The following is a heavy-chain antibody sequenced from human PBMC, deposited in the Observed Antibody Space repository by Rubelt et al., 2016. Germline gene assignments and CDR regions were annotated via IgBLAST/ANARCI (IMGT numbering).Heavy chain of an antibody. V-gene: IGHV4-34*01. CDR2: INHSGST. CDR1: GGSFSGYY. CDR3: AGSNRKAASSTGWLDP. Sequence: QVRLQQWGAGLFKPSETLSLTCAVYGGSFSGYYWTWIRQPPGKGLEWIGEINHSGSTNYNPSLKRRVTISVDRSKNQFSLKVASVTAANTAVYYCAGSNRKAASSTGWLDPWGQGTLVTVSS. D-gene: IGHD6-13*01. J-gene: IGHJ5*02.